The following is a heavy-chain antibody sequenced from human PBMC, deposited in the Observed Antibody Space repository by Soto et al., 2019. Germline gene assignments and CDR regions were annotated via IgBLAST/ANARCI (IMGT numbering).Heavy chain of an antibody. CDR2: IYYSGST. V-gene: IGHV4-59*01. CDR3: ARGDNSDYYDFWSGYYTKYYYYYYYMDV. D-gene: IGHD3-3*01. J-gene: IGHJ6*03. CDR1: GGSISSYY. Sequence: SETLSLTCTVSGGSISSYYWSWIRQPPGKGLEWIGYIYYSGSTNYNPSLKSRVTISVDTSKNQFSLKLSSVTAADTAVYYCARGDNSDYYDFWSGYYTKYYYYYYYMDVWGKGTTVTVSS.